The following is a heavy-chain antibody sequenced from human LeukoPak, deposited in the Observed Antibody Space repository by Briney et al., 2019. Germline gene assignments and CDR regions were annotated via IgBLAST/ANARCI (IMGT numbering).Heavy chain of an antibody. CDR3: ASGYYDSSGYRTIDY. Sequence: ASVKVSCKASGGTFSSYAISWVRQAPGQGLEWMGGIIPIFGTANYAQKFQGRVTITADKSTSTAYMELSSLRSEDTAVYYCASGYYDSSGYRTIDYWGQGTLVTVSS. CDR1: GGTFSSYA. J-gene: IGHJ4*02. D-gene: IGHD3-22*01. V-gene: IGHV1-69*06. CDR2: IIPIFGTA.